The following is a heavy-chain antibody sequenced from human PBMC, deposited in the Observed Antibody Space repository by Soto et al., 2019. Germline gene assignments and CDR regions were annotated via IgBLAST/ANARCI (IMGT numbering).Heavy chain of an antibody. J-gene: IGHJ4*02. Sequence: SQTLSLTCAISGDSVSSNSAGWNWIRQSPSRGLEWLGRTYYRSKWYIDYALSVKSRITINPDTSRNQFSLQLNSVTPEDAAVYYCARDLSSGSRVRTLDYSGQGTLVTVSS. CDR3: ARDLSSGSRVRTLDY. V-gene: IGHV6-1*01. CDR1: GDSVSSNSAG. CDR2: TYYRSKWYI. D-gene: IGHD3-10*01.